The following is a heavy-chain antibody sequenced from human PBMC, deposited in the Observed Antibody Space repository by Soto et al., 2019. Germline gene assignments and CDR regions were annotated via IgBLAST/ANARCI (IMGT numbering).Heavy chain of an antibody. CDR2: ISWNSGSI. D-gene: IGHD3-22*01. Sequence: GGSLRLSCAASGFTFDDYAMHWVRQAPGKGLEWVSGISWNSGSIGYVDSVKGRFTISRDNAKDSLYLQMNSLRAEDTAVYYCARDCWRSIVEAFDIWGQGTMVTVSS. V-gene: IGHV3-9*01. CDR3: ARDCWRSIVEAFDI. J-gene: IGHJ3*02. CDR1: GFTFDDYA.